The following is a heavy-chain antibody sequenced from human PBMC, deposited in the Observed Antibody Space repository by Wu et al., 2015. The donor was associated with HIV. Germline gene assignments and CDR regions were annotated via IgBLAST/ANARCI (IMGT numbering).Heavy chain of an antibody. J-gene: IGHJ6*02. CDR3: ARDVEMATIHSYYYAMDV. CDR2: INPNSGGT. Sequence: QVQLVQSGAEVKKPGASVKVSCKASGYTFTGYYMHWVRQAPGQGLEWMGWINPNSGGTNYAQKFQGRVTMTRDTSISTAYMELSRLRSDDTAVYYCARDVEMATIHSYYYAMDVVGPRDHGHRLL. CDR1: GYTFTGYY. V-gene: IGHV1-2*02. D-gene: IGHD5-24*01.